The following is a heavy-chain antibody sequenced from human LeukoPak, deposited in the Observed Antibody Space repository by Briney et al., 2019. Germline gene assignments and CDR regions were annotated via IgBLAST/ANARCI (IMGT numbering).Heavy chain of an antibody. CDR3: AREGYYDILTGYSTLGYYYGMDV. CDR2: ISAYNGNT. J-gene: IGHJ6*02. V-gene: IGHV1-18*01. CDR1: GYTFTSYG. D-gene: IGHD3-9*01. Sequence: ASVKVSCKASGYTFTSYGISWVRQAPGQGLEWMGWISAYNGNTNYAQKLQGRVTMTTDTSTSTAYMELRNLRSDDTAVYYCAREGYYDILTGYSTLGYYYGMDVWGQGTTVTVSS.